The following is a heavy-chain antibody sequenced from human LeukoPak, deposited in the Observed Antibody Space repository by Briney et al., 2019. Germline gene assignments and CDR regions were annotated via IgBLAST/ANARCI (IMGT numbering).Heavy chain of an antibody. CDR2: IYYSGST. Sequence: SETLSLTCTASGGSISSSSYYWGWLRQPPGTGLEWIGSIYYSGSTYYNPSLKSRVTISVDTSKNQFSLKLSSVTAADTAVYYCAREKRGIAAAGKEGDYWGQGTLVTVSS. D-gene: IGHD6-13*01. CDR1: GGSISSSSYY. J-gene: IGHJ4*02. V-gene: IGHV4-39*02. CDR3: AREKRGIAAAGKEGDY.